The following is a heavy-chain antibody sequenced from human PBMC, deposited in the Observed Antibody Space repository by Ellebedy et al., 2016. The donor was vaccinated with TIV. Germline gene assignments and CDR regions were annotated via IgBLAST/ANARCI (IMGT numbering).Heavy chain of an antibody. J-gene: IGHJ2*01. CDR1: GFTFSDSW. D-gene: IGHD3-3*01. Sequence: GGSLRLXXAASGFTFSDSWMSWVRQAPGKGLEWILYISNSGSSIYYANSVKGRFSISRDSAKNSLYLHMNSLRAEDTAVYYCARFPSAWYFDLWGRGTLVTVSS. CDR3: ARFPSAWYFDL. CDR2: ISNSGSSI. V-gene: IGHV3-11*01.